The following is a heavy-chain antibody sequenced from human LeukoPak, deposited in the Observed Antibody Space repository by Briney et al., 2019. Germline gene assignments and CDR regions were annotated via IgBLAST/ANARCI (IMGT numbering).Heavy chain of an antibody. D-gene: IGHD2/OR15-2a*01. J-gene: IGHJ4*02. V-gene: IGHV3-7*01. Sequence: PGGSLRLSCAASGFTFSNYWMSWVRQAPGKGLEWVANIKQDGSEEYYVDSVKGRFTISRDNAKNSLYLQMISLRADDTAAYFCARDKEYCTGTNCYRASSFDYWGQGTLVTVSS. CDR1: GFTFSNYW. CDR3: ARDKEYCTGTNCYRASSFDY. CDR2: IKQDGSEE.